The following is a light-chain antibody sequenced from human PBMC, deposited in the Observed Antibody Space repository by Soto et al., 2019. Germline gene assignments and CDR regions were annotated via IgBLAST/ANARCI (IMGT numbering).Light chain of an antibody. V-gene: IGLV2-14*03. J-gene: IGLJ2*01. CDR3: SSYTSASTVI. CDR1: SSDVGGHNY. CDR2: DIS. Sequence: QSALTQPASVSGSPGQSITISCTGTSSDVGGHNYVSWYQQHPGKPPKLMIYDISNRPSGVSNRFSGSKSGNTASLTISGVQAEDEADYYCSSYTSASTVIFGGGTKLTVL.